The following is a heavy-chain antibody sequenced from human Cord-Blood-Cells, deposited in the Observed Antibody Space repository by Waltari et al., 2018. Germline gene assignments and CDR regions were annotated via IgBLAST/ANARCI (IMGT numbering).Heavy chain of an antibody. CDR1: GGSFSGYY. V-gene: IGHV4-34*01. Sequence: QVQLQQWGAGLLKPSETLSLTCAVYGGSFSGYYWSWIRQPPGKGLEWIGEINHSGSTNYAPSLKRRVTISVDTSKNQFSLKLCSVTAADTAVYYCARGRGRYDFWSGYYGGVWCDPWGQGTLVTVSS. J-gene: IGHJ5*02. D-gene: IGHD3-3*01. CDR2: INHSGST. CDR3: ARGRGRYDFWSGYYGGVWCDP.